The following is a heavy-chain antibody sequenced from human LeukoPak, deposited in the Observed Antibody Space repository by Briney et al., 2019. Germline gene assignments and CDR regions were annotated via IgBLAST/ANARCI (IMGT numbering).Heavy chain of an antibody. D-gene: IGHD4-23*01. Sequence: GGSLRLSCAASGFTFSSYWMSWVRQAPGKGLEWVANIKQDGSEKYYVDSVEGRFTISRDNAKNSLYLQMNSLRAEDTAVYYCAREDYGGNAPFDYWGQGTLVTVSS. CDR3: AREDYGGNAPFDY. V-gene: IGHV3-7*01. CDR1: GFTFSSYW. CDR2: IKQDGSEK. J-gene: IGHJ4*02.